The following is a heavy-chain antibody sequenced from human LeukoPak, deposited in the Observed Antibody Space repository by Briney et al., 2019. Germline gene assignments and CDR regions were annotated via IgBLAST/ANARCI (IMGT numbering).Heavy chain of an antibody. CDR1: GGSFSGYY. CDR3: ARSSYYDSSGYYSMSNYYYYMDV. Sequence: ETLSLTCAVYGGSFSGYYWSWIRQPPGKGLEWIGEINHSGSTNYNPSLKSRVTISVDTSKNQFSLKLSSVTAADTAVYYCARSSYYDSSGYYSMSNYYYYMDVWGKGTTVTVSS. J-gene: IGHJ6*03. D-gene: IGHD3-22*01. V-gene: IGHV4-34*01. CDR2: INHSGST.